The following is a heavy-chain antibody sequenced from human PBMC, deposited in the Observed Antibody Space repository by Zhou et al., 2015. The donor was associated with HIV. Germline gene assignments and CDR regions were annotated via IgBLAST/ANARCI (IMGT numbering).Heavy chain of an antibody. V-gene: IGHV1-69*01. CDR2: IIPIFGTA. Sequence: QVQLVQSGAEVKKPGSSVKVSCKASGGTFSSYAISWVRQAPGQGLEWMGGIIPIFGTANYAQKFQGRVTITADESTSTAYMELSSLRSEDTAVYYCASDYYDSSGYYAYGMDVWGQGTTVTVSS. CDR3: ASDYYDSSGYYAYGMDV. CDR1: GGTFSSYA. J-gene: IGHJ6*02. D-gene: IGHD3-22*01.